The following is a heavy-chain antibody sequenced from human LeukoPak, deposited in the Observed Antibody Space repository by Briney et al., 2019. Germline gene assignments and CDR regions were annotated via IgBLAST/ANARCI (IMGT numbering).Heavy chain of an antibody. CDR2: INHSGST. V-gene: IGHV4-34*01. CDR3: ARQIYDILTGYYTDY. D-gene: IGHD3-9*01. Sequence: PSETLSLTCAVYGGSFSGYYWSWIRQPPGKGLEWIGEINHSGSTNYNPSLKSRVTISVDTSKNQFSLKLSSVTAADTAVYYCARQIYDILTGYYTDYWGQGTLVTVSS. J-gene: IGHJ4*02. CDR1: GGSFSGYY.